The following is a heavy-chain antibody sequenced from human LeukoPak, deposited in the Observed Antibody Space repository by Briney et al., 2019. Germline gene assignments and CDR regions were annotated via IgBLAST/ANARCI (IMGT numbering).Heavy chain of an antibody. Sequence: GGSLRLSCAASGFTFSSYAMSWVRQAPGKGLEWVSAISGSGGSTYYADSVKGRFTISRDNSKNTLYLQMNSLRAEDTAVYYCAKFSSEVWFGAPPEYYFDYWGQGTLVTVSS. CDR1: GFTFSSYA. CDR3: AKFSSEVWFGAPPEYYFDY. D-gene: IGHD3-10*01. CDR2: ISGSGGST. V-gene: IGHV3-23*01. J-gene: IGHJ4*02.